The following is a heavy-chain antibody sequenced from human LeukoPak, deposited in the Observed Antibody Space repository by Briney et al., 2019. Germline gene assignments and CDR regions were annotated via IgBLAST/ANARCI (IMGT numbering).Heavy chain of an antibody. D-gene: IGHD3-10*01. V-gene: IGHV1-18*01. CDR2: ISAYNGNT. Sequence: ASVKVSCKASGYTFTSYGISWVRQAPGQGLEWMGGISAYNGNTNYAQKLQGRVTMPTDTSTSPAYMELRSLRSDDTAVYYCARDGSRFLWFAELLYFASGGQGPLVTASS. J-gene: IGHJ4*02. CDR1: GYTFTSYG. CDR3: ARDGSRFLWFAELLYFAS.